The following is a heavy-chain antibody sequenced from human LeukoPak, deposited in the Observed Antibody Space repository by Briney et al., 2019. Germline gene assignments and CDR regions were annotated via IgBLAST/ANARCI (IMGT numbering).Heavy chain of an antibody. CDR2: TYYSGST. V-gene: IGHV4-61*01. CDR3: ARGAGYYDILTGYPYYYGMDV. CDR1: GGSVSSGSYY. J-gene: IGHJ6*02. Sequence: PSETLSLTCTVSGGSVSSGSYYWSWIRQPPGKGLEWIGYTYYSGSTNYNPSLKSRVTISVDTSKNQFSLKLSSVTAADTAVYYCARGAGYYDILTGYPYYYGMDVWGQGTTVTVSS. D-gene: IGHD3-9*01.